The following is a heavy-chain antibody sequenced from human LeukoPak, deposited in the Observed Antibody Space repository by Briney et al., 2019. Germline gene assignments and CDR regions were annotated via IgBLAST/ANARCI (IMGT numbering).Heavy chain of an antibody. CDR1: GFTFSSHW. Sequence: PGGSLILSCAASGFTFSSHWMHWVRQAPGKGLVWVSRINSDGSITTYADSAQGRFTISRDNAKNTLYLQMNSLRVEDTAVYYCARDYNWNPPDYWGQGTLVTVSS. CDR2: INSDGSIT. D-gene: IGHD1-1*01. V-gene: IGHV3-74*01. J-gene: IGHJ4*02. CDR3: ARDYNWNPPDY.